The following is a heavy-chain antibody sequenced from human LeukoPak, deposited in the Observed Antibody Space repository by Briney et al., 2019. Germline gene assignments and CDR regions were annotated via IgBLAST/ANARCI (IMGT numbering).Heavy chain of an antibody. CDR3: ASRGYSYGCDY. CDR2: INTNTGNP. V-gene: IGHV7-4-1*02. D-gene: IGHD5-18*01. CDR1: GYTFTSYA. J-gene: IGHJ4*02. Sequence: GASVKVSCKASGYTFTSYATNWVRQAPGQGLEWMGWINTNTGNPTYAQGSTGRFVFSLDTSVSTAYLQISSLKAEDTAVYYCASRGYSYGCDYWGQETLVTVSS.